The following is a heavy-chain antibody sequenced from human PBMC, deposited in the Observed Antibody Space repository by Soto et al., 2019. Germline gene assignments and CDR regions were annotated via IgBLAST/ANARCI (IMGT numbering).Heavy chain of an antibody. CDR1: GYTFTAYY. CDR2: INPVTGGT. Sequence: ASVKVSCKASGYTFTAYYIHWVRQAPGQGLEWMGCINPVTGGTDYAPNFQGSVTMTGDTSISKDYMELSSLRSDDKALYYCARNYYDSSERDYLDXWRQGTLVTV. J-gene: IGHJ4*02. V-gene: IGHV1-2*02. CDR3: ARNYYDSSERDYLDX. D-gene: IGHD3-22*01.